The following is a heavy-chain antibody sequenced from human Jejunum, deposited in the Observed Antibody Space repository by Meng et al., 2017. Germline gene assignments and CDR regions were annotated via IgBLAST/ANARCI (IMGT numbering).Heavy chain of an antibody. Sequence: GESLKISCAASGFTFSAYWMHWVRQAPGKGLVWVSRINNDGSSAMYADSVKGRFTISRDNAKNTLYLQMNSLRAEDSAVYYCARVKAYSSSCFDSWGQGALVTVSS. CDR2: INNDGSSA. V-gene: IGHV3-74*03. CDR3: ARVKAYSSSCFDS. D-gene: IGHD6-6*01. J-gene: IGHJ4*02. CDR1: GFTFSAYW.